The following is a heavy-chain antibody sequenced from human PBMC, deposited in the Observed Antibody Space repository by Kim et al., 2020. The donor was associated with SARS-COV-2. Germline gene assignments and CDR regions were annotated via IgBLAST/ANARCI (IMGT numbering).Heavy chain of an antibody. J-gene: IGHJ4*02. CDR1: GGSFSGYY. Sequence: SETLSLTCAVYGGSFSGYYWSWIRQPPGKGLEWIGEINHSGSTNYNPSLKSRVTISVDTSKNQFSLKLSSVTAADTAVYYCARGARGSSGAGYWVQGT. CDR3: ARGARGSSGAGY. V-gene: IGHV4-34*01. CDR2: INHSGST. D-gene: IGHD6-19*01.